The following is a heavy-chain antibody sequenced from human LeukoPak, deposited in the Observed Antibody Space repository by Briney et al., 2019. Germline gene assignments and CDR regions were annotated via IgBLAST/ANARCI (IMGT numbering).Heavy chain of an antibody. D-gene: IGHD3-10*01. Sequence: SETLSLTCTVSGGSISSYYWSWIRQPPGKGLEWIGYIYYSRSTDYNPSLKSRVTISVDTSKDQFSLKLSSVTAADTAVYYCARVVGYGSGSYYNVYYYYYMDVWGKGTTVTISS. CDR3: ARVVGYGSGSYYNVYYYYYMDV. CDR1: GGSISSYY. CDR2: IYYSRST. J-gene: IGHJ6*03. V-gene: IGHV4-59*08.